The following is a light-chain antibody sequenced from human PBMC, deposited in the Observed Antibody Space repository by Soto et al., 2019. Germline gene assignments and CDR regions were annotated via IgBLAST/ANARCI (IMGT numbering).Light chain of an antibody. V-gene: IGKV1-5*01. CDR2: DAS. Sequence: DIQMTQSPSTLSASVGDRVTITCRASQSISSWLAWYQQKPGKAPKLLIYDASSLESGVPSRFSGSGSGTEFPLTISSLQPDDFATYYCQQYNSYWKTFGHGTKVEI. CDR1: QSISSW. CDR3: QQYNSYWKT. J-gene: IGKJ1*01.